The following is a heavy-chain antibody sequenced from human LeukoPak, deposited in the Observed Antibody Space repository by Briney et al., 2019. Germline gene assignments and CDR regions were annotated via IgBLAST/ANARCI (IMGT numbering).Heavy chain of an antibody. CDR1: GYTFTRYG. D-gene: IGHD4-17*01. Sequence: ASVKVSCKASGYTFTRYGISWVRQAPGQGLEWMGWISAYNGNTNYAQKLQGRVTMTTDTATSTAYMELRRVRSDDTAVYYCASGTVTTPFNYWGQGTLLTVSS. CDR3: ASGTVTTPFNY. J-gene: IGHJ4*02. CDR2: ISAYNGNT. V-gene: IGHV1-18*01.